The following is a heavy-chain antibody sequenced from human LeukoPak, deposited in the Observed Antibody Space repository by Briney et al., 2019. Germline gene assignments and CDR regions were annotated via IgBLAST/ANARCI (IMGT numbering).Heavy chain of an antibody. Sequence: PSETLSLTCTVSGGSISSGSYYWSWIRQPAGKGLEWIGRIYTSGSTNYNPSLKSRVTISVDTSKNQFSLKLSSVTAADTAVYYCARAGRLWVAFDIWAKGQWSPSLQ. CDR2: IYTSGST. D-gene: IGHD7-27*01. CDR1: GGSISSGSYY. V-gene: IGHV4-61*02. CDR3: ARAGRLWVAFDI. J-gene: IGHJ3*02.